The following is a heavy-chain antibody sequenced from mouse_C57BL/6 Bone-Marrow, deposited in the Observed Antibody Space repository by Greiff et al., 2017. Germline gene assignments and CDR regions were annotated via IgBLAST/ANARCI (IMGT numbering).Heavy chain of an antibody. Sequence: QVQLQQSGPGLVQPSQSLSITCTVSGFSLTSYGVHWVRQSPGKGLEWLGVIWSGGSTDYNAAFISRLSISKDNSKSQVFFKMNSLQADDTAIYYCARMRGLAWFAYWGQGTLVTVSA. CDR3: ARMRGLAWFAY. J-gene: IGHJ3*01. CDR2: IWSGGST. V-gene: IGHV2-2*01. CDR1: GFSLTSYG.